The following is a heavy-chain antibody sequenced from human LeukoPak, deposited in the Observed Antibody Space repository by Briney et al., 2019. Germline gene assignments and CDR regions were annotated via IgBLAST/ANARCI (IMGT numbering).Heavy chain of an antibody. V-gene: IGHV3-7*04. D-gene: IGHD3-10*01. CDR2: IEQDGSEK. CDR3: ARDDYGSGSLTY. CDR1: GFTFSNYR. J-gene: IGHJ4*02. Sequence: PGGSLRLSCAASGFTFSNYRMTWVRQAPGKGLEWVANIEQDGSEKYYVDSVKGRFTISRDNAKNSLYLQMNSLRAEDTAVYHCARDDYGSGSLTYWGQGTLVTVSS.